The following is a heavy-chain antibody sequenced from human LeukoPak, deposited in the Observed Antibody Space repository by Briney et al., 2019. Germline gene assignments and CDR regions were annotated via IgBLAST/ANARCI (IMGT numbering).Heavy chain of an antibody. V-gene: IGHV1-69*05. CDR1: GGTFSSYA. J-gene: IGHJ5*02. CDR3: ARASRVDGDYRWFDP. CDR2: IIPIFGTA. Sequence: SVKVSCKASGGTFSSYAISWVRQAPGQGLEWMGGIIPIFGTANYAQKFQGRVTITTDESTSTACMELSSLRSEDTAVYYCARASRVDGDYRWFDPWGQGTLVTVSS. D-gene: IGHD4-17*01.